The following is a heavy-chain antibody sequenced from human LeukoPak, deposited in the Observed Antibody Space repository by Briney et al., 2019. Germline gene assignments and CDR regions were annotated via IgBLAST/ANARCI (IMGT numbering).Heavy chain of an antibody. CDR3: ARNSGGNSDY. V-gene: IGHV3-23*01. CDR1: GFTFRDAA. CDR2: ISSSGNNA. D-gene: IGHD2-15*01. Sequence: PGQSLRLSCAVSGFTFRDAAMTWVRQAPGKGLEWVSLISSSGNNAYYADSVKGRFTISRDNSKNTLYLQMNSLRAEDMAVYYCARNSGGNSDYWGQGTLVTVSS. J-gene: IGHJ4*02.